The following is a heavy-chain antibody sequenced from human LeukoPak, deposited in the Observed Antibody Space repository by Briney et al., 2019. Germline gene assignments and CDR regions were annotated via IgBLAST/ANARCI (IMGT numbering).Heavy chain of an antibody. CDR3: TRGSSGWYGEAFDI. CDR1: GFTFSSYS. J-gene: IGHJ3*02. V-gene: IGHV3-21*01. Sequence: GGSLRLSCAASGFTFSSYSMNWVRQAPGKGLEWVSSISSSSSYIYYADSVKGRFTISRDNAKNSLYLQMNSLRAEDTAVYYCTRGSSGWYGEAFDIWGQGTMVTVSS. D-gene: IGHD6-19*01. CDR2: ISSSSSYI.